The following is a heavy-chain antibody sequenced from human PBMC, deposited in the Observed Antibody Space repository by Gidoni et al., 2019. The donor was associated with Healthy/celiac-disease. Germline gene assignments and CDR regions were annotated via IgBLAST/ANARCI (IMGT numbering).Heavy chain of an antibody. CDR2: IRSKANNYAT. J-gene: IGHJ4*02. CDR1: GFTISGST. D-gene: IGHD6-13*01. CDR3: TSMLYSSSLDY. V-gene: IGHV3-73*01. Sequence: EVQLVESGGGLVQPGGSLKLSCAASGFTISGSTMHWVRQASGKGLEWVGRIRSKANNYATAYAASVKGRFTISRDDSKNTAYLLMNSLKTEDTAVYYCTSMLYSSSLDYWGQGTLVTVSS.